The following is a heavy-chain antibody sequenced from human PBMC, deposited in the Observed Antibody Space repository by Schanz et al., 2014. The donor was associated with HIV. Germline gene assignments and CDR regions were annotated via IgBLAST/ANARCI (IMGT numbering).Heavy chain of an antibody. CDR2: ISSSSTTR. CDR3: ARSPSYGMDV. Sequence: EVRLVESGGTSVQPGGSLRLSCAASGFTFSTYRMNWVRQAPGKGLEWVSYISSSSTTRHYADSVKGRFTISRDNAKNSLSLQMNSLRDEDTALYYCARSPSYGMDVWGQGTTVTVSS. CDR1: GFTFSTYR. V-gene: IGHV3-48*02. J-gene: IGHJ6*02.